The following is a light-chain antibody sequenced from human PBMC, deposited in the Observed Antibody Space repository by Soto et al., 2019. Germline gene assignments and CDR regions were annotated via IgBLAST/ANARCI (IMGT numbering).Light chain of an antibody. V-gene: IGLV2-14*01. J-gene: IGLJ2*01. CDR3: SSYTRSSTLVV. Sequence: QSALTQPASVSGSPGQSITISCTGTSSDVGGYNYVSWYQQHPGKAPKLMIYDVSNRPSGVSNRFSGSKSGNTAYLTISGLQAEEEADYYCSSYTRSSTLVVFGGGTKVTVL. CDR2: DVS. CDR1: SSDVGGYNY.